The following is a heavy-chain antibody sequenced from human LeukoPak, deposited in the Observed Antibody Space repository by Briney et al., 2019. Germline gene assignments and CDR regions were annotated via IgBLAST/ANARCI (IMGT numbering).Heavy chain of an antibody. V-gene: IGHV4-59*01. CDR2: IYYSGST. Sequence: SETLSLTCTVSGGSISSYYWSWIRQPPGKGLEWIGYIYYSGSTNYNPSLKSRVTISVDTSKNQFSLKLSSVTAADTAVYYCARGLGYYASSGYYFWGQGTLVTVSS. J-gene: IGHJ4*02. CDR1: GGSISSYY. D-gene: IGHD3-22*01. CDR3: ARGLGYYASSGYYF.